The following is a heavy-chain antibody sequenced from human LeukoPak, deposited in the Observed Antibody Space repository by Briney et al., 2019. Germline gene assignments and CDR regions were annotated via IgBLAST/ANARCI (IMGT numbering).Heavy chain of an antibody. CDR2: IHHSGST. Sequence: PSETLSLTCAVSGGSISSSNWWSWVRQPPGKGLEWIGEIHHSGSTNYNPSLKSRVTISVDKSKNQFSLKLSSVTAADTAVYYCARGAPPSGLYYYGMDVWGQGTTVTVSS. V-gene: IGHV4-4*02. D-gene: IGHD2-15*01. CDR3: ARGAPPSGLYYYGMDV. J-gene: IGHJ6*02. CDR1: GGSISSSNW.